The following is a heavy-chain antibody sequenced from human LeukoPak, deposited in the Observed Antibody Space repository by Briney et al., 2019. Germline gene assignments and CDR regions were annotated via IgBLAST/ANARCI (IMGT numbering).Heavy chain of an antibody. CDR3: ARDFLTGYFDY. V-gene: IGHV3-48*02. Sequence: SGGSLRLSCAASGFTFSTYNMNWVRQAPGKGVEWVSYISSSGSTKYYADSVKGRFTISRDNVKNSLFLQMNSLSDEDTAVYYCARDFLTGYFDYWGQGTLVTVSS. D-gene: IGHD3-9*01. CDR1: GFTFSTYN. J-gene: IGHJ4*02. CDR2: ISSSGSTK.